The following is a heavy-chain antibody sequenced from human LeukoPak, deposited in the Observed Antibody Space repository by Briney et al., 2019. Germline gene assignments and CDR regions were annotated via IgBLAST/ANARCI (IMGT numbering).Heavy chain of an antibody. CDR1: GGSISGSSYH. V-gene: IGHV4-39*01. D-gene: IGHD5-18*01. Sequence: SETLSLTCTVSGGSISGSSYHWGWIRQPPGKGLEWIGSINYSWHTYYNPSLESRVTISVDSSKNQLSLKVTSVTAADTALYYCAPTYSYTRGGYDYWGPGTLVTVSS. CDR2: INYSWHT. J-gene: IGHJ4*02. CDR3: APTYSYTRGGYDY.